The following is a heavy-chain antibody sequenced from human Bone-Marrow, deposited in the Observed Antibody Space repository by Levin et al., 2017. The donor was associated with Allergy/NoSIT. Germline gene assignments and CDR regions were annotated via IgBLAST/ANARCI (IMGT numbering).Heavy chain of an antibody. CDR1: GLTFSNAW. J-gene: IGHJ6*03. CDR2: IKSETDGGTT. Sequence: SCAASGLTFSNAWMNWVRQAPGKGLEWVGRIKSETDGGTTDYAAPVKGRFTISRADSKDTVFLQMNSLKTEDTAMYYCTAEPDNFWSGFDVDYYYYRDVWGKGTTVTVSS. D-gene: IGHD3-3*01. V-gene: IGHV3-15*01. CDR3: TAEPDNFWSGFDVDYYYYRDV.